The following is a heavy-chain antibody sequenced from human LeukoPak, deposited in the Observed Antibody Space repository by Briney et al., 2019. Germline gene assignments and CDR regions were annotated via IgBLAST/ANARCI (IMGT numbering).Heavy chain of an antibody. CDR3: ARDVSPGISNVWFDAFDI. CDR1: GFTSSNYW. V-gene: IGHV3-7*01. J-gene: IGHJ3*02. D-gene: IGHD6-19*01. CDR2: IREDGSQK. Sequence: PGGSLRLSCVASGFTSSNYWMTWVRQAQGKGLEWVANIREDGSQKYYVDSVKGRFTISRDNAKNSLYLQMNSLRAEDTAVYYCARDVSPGISNVWFDAFDIWGQGTMVTVSS.